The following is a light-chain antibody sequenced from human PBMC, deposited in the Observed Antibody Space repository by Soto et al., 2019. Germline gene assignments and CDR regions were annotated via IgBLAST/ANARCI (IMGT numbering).Light chain of an antibody. CDR2: TSV. CDR1: RSSSNY. V-gene: IGKV1-39*01. Sequence: DIQMTQSPSSLSVSVGDKVTITGRASRSSSNYLNWYQQKPGKGPELMIYTSVNLQSWVPSRFSGSGSGTDFTLTINSLQPDDFASYYCQQSYNTPYTCGQGTKLEI. J-gene: IGKJ2*01. CDR3: QQSYNTPYT.